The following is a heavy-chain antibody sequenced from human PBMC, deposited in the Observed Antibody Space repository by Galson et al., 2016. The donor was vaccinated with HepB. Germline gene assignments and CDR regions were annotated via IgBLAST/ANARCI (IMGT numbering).Heavy chain of an antibody. CDR1: GYTFTSYY. Sequence: SVKVSCKASGYTFTSYYMHWVRQAPGQGLQWMGIINPSGGSTSYAKKFQGRVTMTRDTSTSTRYKELSSLKSEDTAVYYCARVMASDMEAFDIWGQGTMVTVSS. CDR2: INPSGGST. D-gene: IGHD2-8*01. CDR3: ARVMASDMEAFDI. J-gene: IGHJ3*02. V-gene: IGHV1-46*01.